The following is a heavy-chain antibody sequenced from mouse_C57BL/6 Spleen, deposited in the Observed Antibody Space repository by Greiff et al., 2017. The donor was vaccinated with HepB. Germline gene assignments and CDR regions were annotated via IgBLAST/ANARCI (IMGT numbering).Heavy chain of an antibody. J-gene: IGHJ2*01. Sequence: QVQLQQPGAELVKPGASVKLSCKASGYTFTSYWMQWVKQRPGQGLEWIGEIDPSDSYTNYNQKFKGKATLTVDTSSSTAYMQLSSLTSEDSAVYYCARPDYYGSSYGNYFDYWGQGTTLTVSS. CDR3: ARPDYYGSSYGNYFDY. V-gene: IGHV1-50*01. D-gene: IGHD1-1*01. CDR2: IDPSDSYT. CDR1: GYTFTSYW.